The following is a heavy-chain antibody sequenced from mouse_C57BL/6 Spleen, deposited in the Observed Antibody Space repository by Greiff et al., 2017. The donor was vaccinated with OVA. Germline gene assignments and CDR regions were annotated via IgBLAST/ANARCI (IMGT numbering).Heavy chain of an antibody. J-gene: IGHJ2*01. CDR2: FYPGSGSI. CDR1: GYTFTEYT. D-gene: IGHD1-1*01. Sequence: QVQLQQSGAELVKPGASVKLSCKASGYTFTEYTIHWVKQRSGPDLEWIGWFYPGSGSIKYNEKFKDKATLTADKSSSTVYMELSRLTSEVSAVYFCASHDSYGSSHPFDYWGQGTTLTVSS. CDR3: ASHDSYGSSHPFDY. V-gene: IGHV1-62-2*01.